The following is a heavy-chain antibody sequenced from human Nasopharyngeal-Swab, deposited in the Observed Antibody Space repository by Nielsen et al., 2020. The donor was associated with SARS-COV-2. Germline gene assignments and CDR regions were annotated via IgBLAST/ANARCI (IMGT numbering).Heavy chain of an antibody. V-gene: IGHV3-9*02. CDR1: GFTSDDYA. J-gene: IGHJ4*02. Sequence: GESMRLSCAASGFTSDDYAMHCVRPAPGAGMGWVAGISWNSSSIGYADSVEGRFTISRDNAKNSLYLQMNSLIAEDTALYYCAKGDTAMVTSMQQWLATWGLIDYWGQGTLVTVSS. D-gene: IGHD5-18*01. CDR2: ISWNSSSI. CDR3: AKGDTAMVTSMQQWLATWGLIDY.